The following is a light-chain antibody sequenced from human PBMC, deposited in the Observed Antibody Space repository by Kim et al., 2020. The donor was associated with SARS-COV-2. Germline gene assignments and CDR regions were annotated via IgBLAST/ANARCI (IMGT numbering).Light chain of an antibody. CDR2: GKN. Sequence: SSELTQDPAVSVALGQTVRITCQGDSLRSYYASWYQQKPGQAPVLVIYGKNNRPSGIPDRFSGSSSRNTASLTITGAQTEDEADYYCNSRDSSGNPLVFGGGTKQTVL. J-gene: IGLJ3*02. CDR1: SLRSYY. V-gene: IGLV3-19*01. CDR3: NSRDSSGNPLV.